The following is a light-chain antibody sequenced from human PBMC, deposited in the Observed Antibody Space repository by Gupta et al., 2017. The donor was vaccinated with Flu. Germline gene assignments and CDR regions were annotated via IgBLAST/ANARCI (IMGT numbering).Light chain of an antibody. V-gene: IGKV1-39*01. CDR1: QSISSY. CDR2: AAS. CDR3: QQSYYTPVLS. J-gene: IGKJ3*01. Sequence: SSLSASVGARVTITCLASQSISSYLNWYQHKPGKAPKLLIYAASSLQSGVPSRLSGSGSGTDVTLTISNRQPEDLATYYCQQSYYTPVLSFGHGTKVDI.